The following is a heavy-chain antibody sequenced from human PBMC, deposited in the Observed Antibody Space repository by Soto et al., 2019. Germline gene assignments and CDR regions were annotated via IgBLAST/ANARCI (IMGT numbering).Heavy chain of an antibody. CDR3: RREEYHD. CDR2: INSRGTYM. D-gene: IGHD1-26*01. J-gene: IGHJ4*02. CDR1: GFTFSSYT. V-gene: IGHV3-21*01. Sequence: EVQLVESGGGLVKPGGSLRVSCTASGFTFSSYTMSWVRQAPGKGLEWVSSINSRGTYMVYADSVKGRFTISRDNAENSVYLQLSSLRAEDSAMYYCRREEYHDWGQGTLVTVSS.